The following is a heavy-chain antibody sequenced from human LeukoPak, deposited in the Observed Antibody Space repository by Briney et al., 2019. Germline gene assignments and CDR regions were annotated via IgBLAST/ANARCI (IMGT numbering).Heavy chain of an antibody. Sequence: GASMKVSCKASGYTFTSYYMHWVRQAPGQGLEWMGIINPSGGSTSYAQKFQGRVTMTRDTSTSTVYMELSSLRSEDTAVYYCASSDTASGMDVWGQGTTVTVSS. V-gene: IGHV1-46*01. J-gene: IGHJ6*02. CDR2: INPSGGST. D-gene: IGHD5-18*01. CDR3: ASSDTASGMDV. CDR1: GYTFTSYY.